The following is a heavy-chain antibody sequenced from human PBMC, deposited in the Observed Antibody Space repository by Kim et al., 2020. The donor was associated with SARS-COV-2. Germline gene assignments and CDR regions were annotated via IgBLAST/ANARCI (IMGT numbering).Heavy chain of an antibody. CDR3: ARDDGNYYGSGSYLGYFDY. J-gene: IGHJ4*02. D-gene: IGHD3-10*01. Sequence: GRVTITADESTSTAYMELSSLRSEDTAVYYCARDDGNYYGSGSYLGYFDYWGQGTLVTVSS. V-gene: IGHV1-69*01.